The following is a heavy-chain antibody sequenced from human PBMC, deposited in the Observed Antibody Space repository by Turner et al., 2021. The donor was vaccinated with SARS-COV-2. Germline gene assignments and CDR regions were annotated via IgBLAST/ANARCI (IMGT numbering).Heavy chain of an antibody. CDR2: INPLSGDT. Sequence: HVQLVQFGPEVKKRGAAVKVACKASGYTFTGYYMHWVRQAPGQGLGWMGWINPLSGDTSYARKIRSRVTITWDTSTTTAYMELSRLRSDDTAVYYCAELSGYYDYWGQGTLVTVSS. CDR3: AELSGYYDY. V-gene: IGHV1-2*02. D-gene: IGHD3-22*01. CDR1: GYTFTGYY. J-gene: IGHJ4*02.